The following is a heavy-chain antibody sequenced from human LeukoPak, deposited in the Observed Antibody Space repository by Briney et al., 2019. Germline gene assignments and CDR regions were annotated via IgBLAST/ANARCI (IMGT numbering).Heavy chain of an antibody. D-gene: IGHD3-3*01. Sequence: GGSLRLSCAASGFTFSSYWMSWVRQAPGKGPEWVANIKQDGSEKYYVDSVKGRFTISRDNAKNSLYLQMNSLRAEDTAVYYCASRAFWSGYALGYWGQGTLVTVSS. CDR3: ASRAFWSGYALGY. CDR2: IKQDGSEK. J-gene: IGHJ4*02. CDR1: GFTFSSYW. V-gene: IGHV3-7*01.